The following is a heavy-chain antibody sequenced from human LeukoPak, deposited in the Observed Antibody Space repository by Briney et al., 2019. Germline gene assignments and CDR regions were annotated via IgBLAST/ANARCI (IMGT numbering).Heavy chain of an antibody. CDR2: INPNSGVT. J-gene: IGHJ5*02. Sequence: ASVKVSCKASGYTFTDYYMHWVRQAPGQGLEWMGWINPNSGVTNYAQKFQGRVTMTRDTSITTASMELTRLRSDDTAVYYCARDLESRRYGSGSYSAFDPWAREPWSPSPQ. D-gene: IGHD3-10*01. CDR3: ARDLESRRYGSGSYSAFDP. CDR1: GYTFTDYY. V-gene: IGHV1-2*02.